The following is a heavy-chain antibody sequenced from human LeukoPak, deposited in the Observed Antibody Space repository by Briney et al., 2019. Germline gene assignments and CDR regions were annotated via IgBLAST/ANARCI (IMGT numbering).Heavy chain of an antibody. J-gene: IGHJ4*02. CDR2: ISSSSRYI. V-gene: IGHV3-21*01. D-gene: IGHD6-19*01. CDR3: ARVVAGTGLLDY. Sequence: GSLSLSCAASGFTFSSYSMNWVRQAPGKGLEWVSSISSSSRYIYYADSVKGRFTISRDNAKNSLYLQMNSLRAEDTAVYYCARVVAGTGLLDYWGQGTLVTVSS. CDR1: GFTFSSYS.